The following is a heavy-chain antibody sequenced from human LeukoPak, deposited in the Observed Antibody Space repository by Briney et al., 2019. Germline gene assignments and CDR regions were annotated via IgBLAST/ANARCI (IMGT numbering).Heavy chain of an antibody. CDR1: GYTFTSYG. CDR3: ARWPRYCSSTSCPRAWFDP. CDR2: INPSGGST. D-gene: IGHD2-2*01. V-gene: IGHV1-46*01. Sequence: GASVKVSCKASGYTFTSYGISWVRQAPGQGLEWMGIINPSGGSTSYAQKFQGRVTMTRDTSTSTVYMELSSLRSEDTAVYYCARWPRYCSSTSCPRAWFDPWGQGTLVTVSS. J-gene: IGHJ5*02.